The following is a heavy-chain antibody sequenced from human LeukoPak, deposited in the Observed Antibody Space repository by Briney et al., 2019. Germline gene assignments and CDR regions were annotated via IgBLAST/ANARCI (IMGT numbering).Heavy chain of an antibody. CDR3: ARAIDPNYYYYYMDV. V-gene: IGHV3-20*04. CDR1: GFTFDDYG. J-gene: IGHJ6*03. Sequence: GGSLRLSCAASGFTFDDYGMSWVRQAPGKGLEWVSGINWNGGSTGYADSVKGRFTISRDNAKNSLYLQMNSLRAEDTALYYCARAIDPNYYYYYMDVWGKGTTVTVSS. CDR2: INWNGGST.